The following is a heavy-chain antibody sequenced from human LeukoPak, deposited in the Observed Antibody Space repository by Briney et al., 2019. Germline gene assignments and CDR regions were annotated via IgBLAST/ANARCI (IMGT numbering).Heavy chain of an antibody. CDR2: VYYNRNT. Sequence: PSETLSLTCTVSGDSITTSNYFWGWIRHPPGKGLEWIGSVYYNRNTYYNPSLKSRVTISVDPSKNQFSLKLTSVTAADTAMYYCARLFGSGSPYKYVFWGQGTLVTVSS. D-gene: IGHD3-10*01. CDR1: GDSITTSNYF. CDR3: ARLFGSGSPYKYVF. V-gene: IGHV4-39*01. J-gene: IGHJ1*01.